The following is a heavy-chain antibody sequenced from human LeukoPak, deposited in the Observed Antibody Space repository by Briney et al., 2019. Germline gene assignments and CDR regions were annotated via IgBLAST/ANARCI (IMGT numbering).Heavy chain of an antibody. D-gene: IGHD3-3*01. CDR3: ATSHENTIFGVVAHYYYYYGMDV. Sequence: GASVKVSCKASGYTFTSYAMNWVRQAPGQGLEWMGWINTNTGNPTYAQGFTGRFVFSLDTSVSTAYLQISSLKAEDTAVYYCATSHENTIFGVVAHYYYYYGMDVWGQGTTVTVSS. J-gene: IGHJ6*02. CDR2: INTNTGNP. CDR1: GYTFTSYA. V-gene: IGHV7-4-1*02.